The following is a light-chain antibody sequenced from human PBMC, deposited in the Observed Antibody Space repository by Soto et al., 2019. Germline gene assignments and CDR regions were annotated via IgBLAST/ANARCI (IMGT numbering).Light chain of an antibody. Sequence: DIVMTQSPLSLPVTPGEAASITCRSSQSLLHKNGNNYFNWYLQKPGQSPHLLIYMGFKRASGVPNRFSSSGSGTYFTLKISRVEAEDAGVYYCMQALQTPRTFGQGTKVEIK. CDR1: QSLLHKNGNNY. CDR2: MGF. CDR3: MQALQTPRT. J-gene: IGKJ1*01. V-gene: IGKV2-28*01.